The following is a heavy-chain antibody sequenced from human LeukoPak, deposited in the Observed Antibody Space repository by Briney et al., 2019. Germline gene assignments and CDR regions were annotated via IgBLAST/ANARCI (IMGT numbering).Heavy chain of an antibody. Sequence: GGSLRLSCAVSGFSFDNCAMTWVRQAPGKGLEWVSIGDASKMYYADSVKGRFTISSDGSRNMLFLHMSRLRAEDTAIYYCARQPYNYYYLDVWGKGTTVTVSS. CDR3: ARQPYNYYYLDV. J-gene: IGHJ6*03. V-gene: IGHV3-23*01. CDR2: GDASKM. CDR1: GFSFDNCA. D-gene: IGHD1-14*01.